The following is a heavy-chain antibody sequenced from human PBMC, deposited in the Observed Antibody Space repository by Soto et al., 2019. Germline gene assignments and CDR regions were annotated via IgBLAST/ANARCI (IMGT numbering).Heavy chain of an antibody. CDR3: ARDSNYYYYGMDV. CDR2: ISSSSSYI. Sequence: VGSLRLSCAASGFTFSSYSMNWVRQAPGKGLEWVSSISSSSSYIYYADSVKGRFTISRDNAKNSLYLQMNSLRAEDTAVYYCARDSNYYYYGMDVWGQGTTVTVSS. CDR1: GFTFSSYS. J-gene: IGHJ6*02. V-gene: IGHV3-21*01.